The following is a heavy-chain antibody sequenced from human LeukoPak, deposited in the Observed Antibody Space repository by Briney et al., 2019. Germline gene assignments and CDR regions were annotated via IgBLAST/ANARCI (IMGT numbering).Heavy chain of an antibody. Sequence: PGGSLRLSCAASGFTFSSYGMHWVRQAPGKGLEWVAVIWYDGSNKYYADSVKGRFTISRDNSKNTLYLQMSSLRAEDTAVYYCARDLYSSAAWDYFDYWGQGTLVTVSS. CDR1: GFTFSSYG. V-gene: IGHV3-33*01. CDR2: IWYDGSNK. J-gene: IGHJ4*02. CDR3: ARDLYSSAAWDYFDY. D-gene: IGHD5-18*01.